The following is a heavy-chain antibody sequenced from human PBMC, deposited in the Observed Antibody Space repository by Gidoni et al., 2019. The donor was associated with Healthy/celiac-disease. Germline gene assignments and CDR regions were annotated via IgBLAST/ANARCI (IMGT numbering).Heavy chain of an antibody. D-gene: IGHD5-18*01. CDR3: ARAGDTNYYYYGMDV. CDR2: ISSNGGST. V-gene: IGHV3-64*01. Sequence: EVQLVESGGGLVQPGGSLRLSCAASGFTFSRYAMHWVRQAPGKGLEYVSAISSNGGSTYYANSVKGRFTISRDNSKNTLYLQMGSLRAEDMAVYYCARAGDTNYYYYGMDVWGQGTTVTVSS. J-gene: IGHJ6*02. CDR1: GFTFSRYA.